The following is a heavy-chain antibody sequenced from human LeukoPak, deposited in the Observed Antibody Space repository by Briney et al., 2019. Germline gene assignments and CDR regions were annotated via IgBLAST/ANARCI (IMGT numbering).Heavy chain of an antibody. V-gene: IGHV3-74*03. CDR1: GFTFSNYW. CDR3: ARGGYSYSYYFDY. CDR2: IDNAGSIT. J-gene: IGHJ4*02. D-gene: IGHD5-18*01. Sequence: GGSLRLSCAASGFTFSNYWIHWVRQAPGKGLVWVSRIDNAGSITTYADSVKGRFTISRDNSKNTLYLQMNSLRAEDTAVYYCARGGYSYSYYFDYWGQGTLVTVSS.